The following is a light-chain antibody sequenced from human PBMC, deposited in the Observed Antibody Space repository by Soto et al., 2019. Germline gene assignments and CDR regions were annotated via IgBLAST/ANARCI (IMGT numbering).Light chain of an antibody. CDR1: SNDIGGYNY. J-gene: IGLJ2*01. CDR3: SSYTSSSTLL. CDR2: DAS. Sequence: QSALTQPASVSGSPGQSITFSCTGTSNDIGGYNYVSWYQQHPGKAPKLMIFDASNRPSGVSYRFSGSKSGNTASLTISGLQAEDEADYYCSSYTSSSTLLFGGGTKVTVL. V-gene: IGLV2-14*01.